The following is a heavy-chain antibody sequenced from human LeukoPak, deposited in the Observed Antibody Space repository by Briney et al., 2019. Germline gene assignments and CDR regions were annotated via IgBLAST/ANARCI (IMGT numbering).Heavy chain of an antibody. CDR1: GFTFSSYW. Sequence: PGGSLRLSCAASGFTFSSYWMHWVRQAPGKGLVWVSRINSDGSSTSYADSVKGRFTISRDNAKNTLYLQMNSLRAEDTAVYYCAALRYFDWLLECWGQGTLVTVSS. V-gene: IGHV3-74*01. CDR3: AALRYFDWLLEC. D-gene: IGHD3-9*01. CDR2: INSDGSST. J-gene: IGHJ4*02.